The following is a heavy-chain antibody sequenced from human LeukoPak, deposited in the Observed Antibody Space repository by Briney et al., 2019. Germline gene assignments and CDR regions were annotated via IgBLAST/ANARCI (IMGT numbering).Heavy chain of an antibody. V-gene: IGHV4-59*12. J-gene: IGHJ5*02. Sequence: SETLSLTCTVSGGSISSYYWSWIRQPPGKGLEWIGYIYYSGSTNYNPSLKSRVTISVDTSKNQLSLKLSSVTAADTAVYYCASTIYGSGSYWRNWFDPWGQGTLVTVSS. D-gene: IGHD3-10*01. CDR2: IYYSGST. CDR3: ASTIYGSGSYWRNWFDP. CDR1: GGSISSYY.